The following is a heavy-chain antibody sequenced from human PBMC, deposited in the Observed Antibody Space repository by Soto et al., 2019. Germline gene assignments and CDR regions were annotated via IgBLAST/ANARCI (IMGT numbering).Heavy chain of an antibody. CDR2: LIPAVGQA. CDR1: GGAFSGYT. CDR3: AGGAVHTPSWMGA. V-gene: IGHV1-69*08. D-gene: IGHD2-15*01. Sequence: QVQLVQSGAEVKKPGSSMKVSCKASGGAFSGYTFNWVRQAPGQGLEWMGRLIPAVGQANNAQKFQGRLTITADESASTVYLDLTSLTSENTAVYFCAGGAVHTPSWMGAWGQGTLVNVSS. J-gene: IGHJ5*02.